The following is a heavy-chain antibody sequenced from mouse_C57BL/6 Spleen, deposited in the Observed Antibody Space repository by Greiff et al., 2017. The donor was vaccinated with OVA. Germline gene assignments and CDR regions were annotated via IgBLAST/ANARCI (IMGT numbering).Heavy chain of an antibody. J-gene: IGHJ4*01. D-gene: IGHD1-1*01. CDR1: GYAFSSSW. Sequence: QVQLQQSGPELVKPGASVKISCKASGYAFSSSWMNWVKQRPGKGLEWIGRIYPGDGDTNYNGKFKGKATLTADKSSSTAYMQLSSLTSEDSAVYFGARGETTVVEDYAMDYWGQGTSVTVSS. V-gene: IGHV1-82*01. CDR2: IYPGDGDT. CDR3: ARGETTVVEDYAMDY.